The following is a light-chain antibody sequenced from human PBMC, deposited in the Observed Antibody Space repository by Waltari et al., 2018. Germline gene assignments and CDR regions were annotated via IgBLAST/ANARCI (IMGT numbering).Light chain of an antibody. V-gene: IGLV4-69*01. Sequence: QLVLTQSPSASASLRASVKPTCTLSSGHSSNIIAWHQQQPEKGPRYLMKVNSDGSHSKGDEIPDRFSGSSSGAERYLTISNLQSEDEADYFCQTGGHGTWVFGGGTKLTVL. CDR1: SGHSSNI. J-gene: IGLJ3*02. CDR3: QTGGHGTWV. CDR2: VNSDGSH.